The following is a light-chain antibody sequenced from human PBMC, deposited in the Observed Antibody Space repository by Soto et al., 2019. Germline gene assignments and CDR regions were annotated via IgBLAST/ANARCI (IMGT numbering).Light chain of an antibody. CDR2: AAS. CDR3: QQSYSTPMYT. V-gene: IGKV1-39*01. CDR1: QSISSY. Sequence: DIQMTQSPSSLSASVGDRVTITCRASQSISSYLNWYQQKPGKAPKLLIYAASSLQSGVPSRFSGSGSGRDFTLTISSLQPEDFVTYYCQQSYSTPMYTFGQGTKLEIK. J-gene: IGKJ2*01.